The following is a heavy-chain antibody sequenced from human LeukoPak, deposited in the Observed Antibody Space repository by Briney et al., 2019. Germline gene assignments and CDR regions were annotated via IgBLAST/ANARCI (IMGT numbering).Heavy chain of an antibody. V-gene: IGHV1-18*01. J-gene: IGHJ5*02. CDR2: ISAYNGNT. Sequence: ASVKVSCKASGGTFSSYAISWVRQAPGQGLEWMGWISAYNGNTNYAQKLQGRVTMTTDTSTSTAYMELRSLRSDDTAVYYCARENIVVVPAAHGWFDPWGQGTLVTVSS. D-gene: IGHD2-2*01. CDR1: GGTFSSYA. CDR3: ARENIVVVPAAHGWFDP.